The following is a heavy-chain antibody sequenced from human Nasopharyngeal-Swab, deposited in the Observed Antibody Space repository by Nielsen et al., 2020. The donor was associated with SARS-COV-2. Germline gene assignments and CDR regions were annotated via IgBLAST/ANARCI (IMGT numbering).Heavy chain of an antibody. CDR2: INAGNGNT. V-gene: IGHV1-3*01. CDR1: GYTFTSYA. D-gene: IGHD3-10*01. CDR3: ARALWFEPNPYFDY. Sequence: ASVKVSCKTSGYTFTSYAMHWVRQAPGQRLEWMGWINAGNGNTKYSQKFQGRVTITRVTSASTAYMELSSLRSEDTAVYYCARALWFEPNPYFDYWGQGTLVTVSS. J-gene: IGHJ4*02.